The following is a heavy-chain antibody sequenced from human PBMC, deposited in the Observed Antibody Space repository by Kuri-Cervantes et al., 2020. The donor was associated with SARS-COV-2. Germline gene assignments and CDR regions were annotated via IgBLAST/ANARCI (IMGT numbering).Heavy chain of an antibody. D-gene: IGHD3-10*01. Sequence: GGSLRLSCAASGFTFSSYGMHWVRQAPGKGLEWVANIKQDGSEKYYVDSVKGRFTISRDNAKNSLYLQMNSLRAEDTAVYYCARDSIGKVRGVIPYQNAFDIWGQGTRVTGSS. CDR1: GFTFSSYG. V-gene: IGHV3-7*01. CDR3: ARDSIGKVRGVIPYQNAFDI. J-gene: IGHJ3*02. CDR2: IKQDGSEK.